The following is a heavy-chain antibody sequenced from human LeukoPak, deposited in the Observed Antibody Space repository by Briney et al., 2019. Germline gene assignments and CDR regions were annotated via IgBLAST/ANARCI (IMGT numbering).Heavy chain of an antibody. CDR2: ISSSSSTI. D-gene: IGHD3-22*01. CDR1: GFTFSSYS. J-gene: IGHJ4*02. V-gene: IGHV3-48*01. CDR3: ARDQDGYYDSSGYYSPFDY. Sequence: GGSLRLSCAASGFTFSSYSMNWVRQAPGKGLEGVSYISSSSSTIYYADSVKGRFTISRDNAKNSLYLQMNSLRAEDTAVYYCARDQDGYYDSSGYYSPFDYWGQGTLVTVSS.